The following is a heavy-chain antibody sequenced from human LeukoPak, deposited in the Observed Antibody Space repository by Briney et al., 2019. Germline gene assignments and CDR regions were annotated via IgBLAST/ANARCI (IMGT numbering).Heavy chain of an antibody. CDR2: ISWNSGSI. CDR3: ARSGYYDSSGYFYY. D-gene: IGHD3-22*01. V-gene: IGHV3-9*01. Sequence: PGGSLRLSCAASGFTFDDYAMHWVRQAPGKGLEWVSGISWNSGSIGYADSVKGRFTISRDNAKRSVYLQMNSLGVEDTAVYYCARSGYYDSSGYFYYWGQGTLVTVSS. J-gene: IGHJ4*02. CDR1: GFTFDDYA.